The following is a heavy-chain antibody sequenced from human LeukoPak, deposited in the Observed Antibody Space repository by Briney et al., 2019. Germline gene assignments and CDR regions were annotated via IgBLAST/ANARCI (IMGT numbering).Heavy chain of an antibody. CDR3: AREMDYYPSRPSDY. J-gene: IGHJ4*02. D-gene: IGHD3-22*01. Sequence: QSGGSLRLSYAASRFTFRSYEMNWVRQAPGKGLEWVSYISSSGNTRYYADSVKGRFTISRDNAKNSLYLQMNSLRAEDTAIYYCAREMDYYPSRPSDYWGQGTLVTVSS. CDR1: RFTFRSYE. V-gene: IGHV3-48*03. CDR2: ISSSGNTR.